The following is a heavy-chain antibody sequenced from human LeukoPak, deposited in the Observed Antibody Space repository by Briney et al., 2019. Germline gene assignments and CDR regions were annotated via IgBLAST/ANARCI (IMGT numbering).Heavy chain of an antibody. CDR3: ARGTDPYYCGGGSCRYYYGLDV. D-gene: IGHD2-15*01. V-gene: IGHV4-34*01. CDR1: GCSFSGYS. J-gene: IGHJ6*02. Sequence: PWGTLCLTRAVYGCSFSGYSWTWIRQPPGKGLEWVGDINHGGCTNYTPSLKSRVTISVDTSMNQFSLKLTSVTAADTAVYYCARGTDPYYCGGGSCRYYYGLDVWGQGTTVTVSS. CDR2: INHGGCT.